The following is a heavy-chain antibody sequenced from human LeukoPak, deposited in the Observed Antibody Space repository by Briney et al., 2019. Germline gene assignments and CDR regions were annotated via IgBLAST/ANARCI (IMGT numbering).Heavy chain of an antibody. Sequence: GESLKISCKGTGYSFTTYWISWVRQMPGKGLEWMGRIDPSDSYTKYSPSFQGLVTLSADKSISTAYLQWSSLVASDTAMYYCARLNYYGSGSYSHDYWGQGTLVTVSS. CDR2: IDPSDSYT. CDR3: ARLNYYGSGSYSHDY. CDR1: GYSFTTYW. V-gene: IGHV5-10-1*01. D-gene: IGHD3-10*01. J-gene: IGHJ4*02.